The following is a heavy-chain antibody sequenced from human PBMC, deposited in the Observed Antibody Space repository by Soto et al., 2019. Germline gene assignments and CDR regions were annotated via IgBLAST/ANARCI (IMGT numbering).Heavy chain of an antibody. CDR3: ARYQPYAQAGIISFGAFDI. CDR2: IKHSGST. J-gene: IGHJ3*02. CDR1: GGSFSGYY. Sequence: QVQLQQWGAGLLKPSETLSLTCAVYGGSFSGYYWSWIRQPPGKGLEWIGEIKHSGSTNYNPSLRSRVTISVDTSKNQFSLKLSPVTAAYTAVYYCARYQPYAQAGIISFGAFDIWGQGTMVTVSS. D-gene: IGHD6-13*01. V-gene: IGHV4-34*01.